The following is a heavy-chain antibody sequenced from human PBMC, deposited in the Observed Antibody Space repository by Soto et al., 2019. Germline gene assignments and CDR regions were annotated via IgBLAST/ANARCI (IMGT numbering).Heavy chain of an antibody. CDR1: GFTFSSYS. CDR3: ARDLLGGYYYMDV. J-gene: IGHJ6*03. CDR2: ISSSSSTI. Sequence: QPGGSLRLSCAASGFTFSSYSMNWVRQAPGKGLEWVSYISSSSSTIYYADSVKGRFTISRDNAKNSLYLQMNSLRAEDTAVYYCARDLLGGYYYMDVWGKGTTVTVSS. V-gene: IGHV3-48*01. D-gene: IGHD2-15*01.